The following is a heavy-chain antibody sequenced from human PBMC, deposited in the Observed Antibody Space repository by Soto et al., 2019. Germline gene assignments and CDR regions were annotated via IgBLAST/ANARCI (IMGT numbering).Heavy chain of an antibody. V-gene: IGHV4-59*01. D-gene: IGHD6-13*01. Sequence: QVQLQESGPGLVKPSETLSLTCTVSGGSISSYYWSWIRQPPGKGLEWIGYIYYSGSTNYNPSLKSRVTISVDTSKNQFSLKLSSVTAADTAVYYCARGGSSSWLEGNYYFDYWGQGTLVTVSS. CDR2: IYYSGST. CDR3: ARGGSSSWLEGNYYFDY. CDR1: GGSISSYY. J-gene: IGHJ4*02.